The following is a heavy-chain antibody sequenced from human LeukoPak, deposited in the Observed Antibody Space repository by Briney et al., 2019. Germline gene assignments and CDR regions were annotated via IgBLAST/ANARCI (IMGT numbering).Heavy chain of an antibody. D-gene: IGHD3-22*01. CDR1: GFTFSSYA. CDR2: ISGSGGST. J-gene: IGHJ4*02. V-gene: IGHV3-23*01. Sequence: GGSLRLSCAASGFTFSSYAMSWVRQAPGKGLEWVSAISGSGGSTYYADSVKGRFTISRDNSKNTLYLQMNSLRAEDTAVYYCARNYDSSGYHWWGQGTLVTVSS. CDR3: ARNYDSSGYHW.